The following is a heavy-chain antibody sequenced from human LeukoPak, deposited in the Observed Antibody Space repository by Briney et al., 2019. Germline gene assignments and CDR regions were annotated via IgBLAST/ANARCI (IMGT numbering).Heavy chain of an antibody. J-gene: IGHJ4*02. CDR2: IYHSGST. CDR3: ARHGGRRYCSSTSCYVFDY. CDR1: GGSISSGGYY. V-gene: IGHV4-30-2*02. D-gene: IGHD2-2*01. Sequence: PSETLSLTCTVSGGSISSGGYYGSWIRQPPGEGLEWIGYIYHSGSTYYNPSLKSRVTISVDTSKNQFSLKLSSVTAADTAVYYCARHGGRRYCSSTSCYVFDYWGQGTLVTVSS.